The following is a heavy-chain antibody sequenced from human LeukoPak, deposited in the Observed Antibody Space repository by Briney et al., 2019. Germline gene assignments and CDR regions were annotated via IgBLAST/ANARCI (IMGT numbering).Heavy chain of an antibody. CDR3: AKATQWLVQGYYYYMDV. J-gene: IGHJ6*03. D-gene: IGHD6-19*01. V-gene: IGHV3-23*01. CDR2: ISGSGGST. Sequence: GGSLRLSCAASGFMFSTYAVSWVRQAPGKGLEWVSAISGSGGSTYYADSVKGRFTISRDNSKNTLYLQMNSLRAGDTAVYYCAKATQWLVQGYYYYMDVWGKGTTVTVSS. CDR1: GFMFSTYA.